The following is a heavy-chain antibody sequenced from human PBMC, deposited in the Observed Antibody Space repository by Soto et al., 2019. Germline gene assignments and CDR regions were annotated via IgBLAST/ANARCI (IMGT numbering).Heavy chain of an antibody. Sequence: GGSLRLSCAASGFTFSNYAMTWVRQAPGKGLEWVSVISGSGGSTYYADSVKGRFTISRDNSKNTLYLQMNSLRAEDTAVYYCARGYSGARKTFDFWGESALVTESS. CDR3: ARGYSGARKTFDF. CDR2: ISGSGGST. D-gene: IGHD6-19*01. CDR1: GFTFSNYA. V-gene: IGHV3-23*01. J-gene: IGHJ1*01.